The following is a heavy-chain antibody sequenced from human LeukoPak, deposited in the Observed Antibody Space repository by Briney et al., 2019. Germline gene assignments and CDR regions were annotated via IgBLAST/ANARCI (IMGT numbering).Heavy chain of an antibody. D-gene: IGHD1-26*01. Sequence: SQTLSLTCTVSGGSISSGGYYWSWIRQPPGKGLEWIGYIYHSGSTYYNPSLKSRVTISVDRSKNQFSLKLSSVTAADTAVYYCAKDGWELLAYFDYWGQGTLVTVSS. CDR3: AKDGWELLAYFDY. CDR1: GGSISSGGYY. CDR2: IYHSGST. V-gene: IGHV4-30-2*01. J-gene: IGHJ4*02.